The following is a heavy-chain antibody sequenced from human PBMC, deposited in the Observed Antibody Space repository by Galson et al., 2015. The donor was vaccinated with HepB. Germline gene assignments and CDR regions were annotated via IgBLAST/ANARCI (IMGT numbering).Heavy chain of an antibody. J-gene: IGHJ4*02. V-gene: IGHV4-31*03. CDR1: GGSISSGGYY. CDR3: ARGIQYYYDSSGFPFDD. Sequence: TLSLTCTVSGGSISSGGYYWSWIRQHPGKGLEWIGYIYYSGSTYYNPSLKSRVTISVDTSKNQFPLKLSSVTAADTAVYYCARGIQYYYDSSGFPFDDWGQGTLVTVSS. CDR2: IYYSGST. D-gene: IGHD3-22*01.